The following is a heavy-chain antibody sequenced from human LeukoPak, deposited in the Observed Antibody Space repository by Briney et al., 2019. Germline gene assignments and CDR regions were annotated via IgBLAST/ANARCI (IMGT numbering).Heavy chain of an antibody. CDR3: ARDLQKPYYDFWSGYYRYYYYGMDV. D-gene: IGHD3-3*01. CDR2: ISAHNGNT. Sequence: ASVKASCKASGYTFTSYGISWVRQAPGQGLEWMGWISAHNGNTNYAQKLQGRVTMTTDTSTSTAYMELRSLRSDDTAVYYCARDLQKPYYDFWSGYYRYYYYGMDVWGQGTTVTVPS. J-gene: IGHJ6*02. CDR1: GYTFTSYG. V-gene: IGHV1-18*01.